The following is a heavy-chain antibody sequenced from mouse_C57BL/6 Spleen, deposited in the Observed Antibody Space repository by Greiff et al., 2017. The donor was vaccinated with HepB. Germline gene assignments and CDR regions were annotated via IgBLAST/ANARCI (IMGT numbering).Heavy chain of an antibody. Sequence: DVKLVESGGGLVKPGGSLKLSCAASGFTFSDYGMHWVRQAPEKGLEWVAYISSGISTIYYADTVKGRFTNSRDNAKNNLFLQMTSLRSEDTAMYYCARKSTVVENFDYWGQGTTRTVSS. J-gene: IGHJ2*01. CDR1: GFTFSDYG. CDR2: ISSGISTI. V-gene: IGHV5-17*01. D-gene: IGHD1-1*01. CDR3: ARKSTVVENFDY.